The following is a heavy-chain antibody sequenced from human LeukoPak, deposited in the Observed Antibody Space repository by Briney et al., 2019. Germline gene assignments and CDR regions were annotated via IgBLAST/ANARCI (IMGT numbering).Heavy chain of an antibody. CDR1: GYTFTSYG. J-gene: IGHJ4*02. Sequence: ASVKVSCKASGYTFTSYGISWVRQARGQGLEWMGWISAYNGNTNYAQKLQGRVTMTTDTSTSTAYMELRSLRSDDTAVYYCAASYCSGGSCYIFDYWGQGTLVTVSS. CDR2: ISAYNGNT. D-gene: IGHD2-15*01. V-gene: IGHV1-18*04. CDR3: AASYCSGGSCYIFDY.